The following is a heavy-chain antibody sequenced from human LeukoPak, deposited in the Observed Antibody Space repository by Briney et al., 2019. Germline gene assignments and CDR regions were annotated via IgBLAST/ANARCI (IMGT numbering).Heavy chain of an antibody. CDR3: ARDRVGAIRYFDY. Sequence: GGSLRLSCAASGFTFSSYGMHWVRRAPGKGLEWVSSISSSSSYIYYADSVKGRFTISRDNAKNSLYLQMNSLRAEDTAVYYCARDRVGAIRYFDYWGQGTLVTVSS. D-gene: IGHD1-26*01. V-gene: IGHV3-21*01. CDR2: ISSSSSYI. J-gene: IGHJ4*02. CDR1: GFTFSSYG.